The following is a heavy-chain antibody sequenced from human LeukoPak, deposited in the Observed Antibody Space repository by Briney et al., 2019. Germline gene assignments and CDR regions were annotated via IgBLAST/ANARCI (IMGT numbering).Heavy chain of an antibody. CDR1: GFTFSHYY. CDR3: ARGRVAGTFDY. J-gene: IGHJ4*02. Sequence: GGSLRLSCAASGFTFSHYYMSWVRQAPGKGLEWVANIKQDGSEQFYLDSVKGRFTISRDNAKNALYLQVNSLRAEDTAVYYCARGRVAGTFDYWGQGTLVTVSS. D-gene: IGHD6-19*01. V-gene: IGHV3-7*01. CDR2: IKQDGSEQ.